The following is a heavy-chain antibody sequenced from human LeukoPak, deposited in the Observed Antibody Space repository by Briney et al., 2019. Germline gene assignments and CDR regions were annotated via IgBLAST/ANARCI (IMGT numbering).Heavy chain of an antibody. V-gene: IGHV3-30-3*01. CDR3: AREGGRDGYNYDY. Sequence: PGRSLRLSCAASGFTFSSYAMHWVRQAPGKGLEWVAVISYDGSNKYYADSVKGRFTISRDNSKNTLYPQMNSLRAEDTAVYYCAREGGRDGYNYDYWGQGTLVTVSS. CDR1: GFTFSSYA. J-gene: IGHJ4*02. D-gene: IGHD5-24*01. CDR2: ISYDGSNK.